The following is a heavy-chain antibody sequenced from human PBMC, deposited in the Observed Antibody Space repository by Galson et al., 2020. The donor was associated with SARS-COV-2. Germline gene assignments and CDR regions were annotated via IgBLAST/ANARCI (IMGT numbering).Heavy chain of an antibody. CDR1: GFTFSSYA. Sequence: GESLKISCSASGFTFSSYAMHWVRQAPGKGLEGVAVISYDGSNKYYADSVKGRFTIPRDNSQNTLYLQMNSPRAEDTAVEYCATARLNDEDSGGYYRVRSSLADGGQGTLVTVSA. CDR3: ATARLNDEDSGGYYRVRSSLAD. J-gene: IGHJ1*01. CDR2: ISYDGSNK. V-gene: IGHV3-30*01. D-gene: IGHD3-22*01.